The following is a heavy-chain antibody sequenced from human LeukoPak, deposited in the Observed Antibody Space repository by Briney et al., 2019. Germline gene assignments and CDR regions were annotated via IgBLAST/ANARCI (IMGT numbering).Heavy chain of an antibody. J-gene: IGHJ4*02. Sequence: SETLSLTCTVSGGSISSYYWSWIREPAGKGLEWIGRIYTSGSTNYNPSLKSRVTMSVDTSKNQFSLKLSSVTAADTAVYYCARDQVTMVRGVIICDYWGQGTLVTVSS. CDR1: GGSISSYY. CDR2: IYTSGST. CDR3: ARDQVTMVRGVIICDY. D-gene: IGHD3-10*01. V-gene: IGHV4-4*07.